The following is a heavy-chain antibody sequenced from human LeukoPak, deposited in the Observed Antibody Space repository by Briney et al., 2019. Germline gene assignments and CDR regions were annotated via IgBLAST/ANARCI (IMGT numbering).Heavy chain of an antibody. CDR2: ISAYNGNT. J-gene: IGHJ6*02. Sequence: ASVKVSCKASGYTFTSYGISWVRQAPGQGLEWMGWISAYNGNTNYAQKLQGRVTMTTDTSTSTAYMALRSLRSDDTAVYYCARDLAVGSSYYYYGMDVWGQGTTVTVSS. CDR3: ARDLAVGSSYYYYGMDV. CDR1: GYTFTSYG. D-gene: IGHD4-23*01. V-gene: IGHV1-18*01.